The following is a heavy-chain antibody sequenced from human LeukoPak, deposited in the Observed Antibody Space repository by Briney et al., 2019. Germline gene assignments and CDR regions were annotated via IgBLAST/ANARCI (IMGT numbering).Heavy chain of an antibody. V-gene: IGHV3-74*01. Sequence: GGSLRLSCVAAGFTFSNYWMHWVRQAAGKGLVWVSRITSDGSSTSYAASVKGRFTISRDNAKNTLYLHMNSLRAEDTAVYYCTRDEAVGAPFDYWGQGTLVTVSS. CDR3: TRDEAVGAPFDY. D-gene: IGHD1-26*01. CDR1: GFTFSNYW. J-gene: IGHJ4*02. CDR2: ITSDGSST.